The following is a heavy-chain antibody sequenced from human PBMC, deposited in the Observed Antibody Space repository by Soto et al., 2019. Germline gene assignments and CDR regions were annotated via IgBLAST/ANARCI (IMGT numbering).Heavy chain of an antibody. CDR3: ARDSHIGQLAPGY. CDR2: IYYSGST. Sequence: PSETLSLTCTVSGGSISSGGYYWSWIRQHPGKGLEWIGYIYYSGSTYYNPSLKSRVTISVDTSKNQFSLKLSSVTAADTAVYYCARDSHIGQLAPGYWGQGTLVTVSS. J-gene: IGHJ4*02. V-gene: IGHV4-31*03. D-gene: IGHD1-1*01. CDR1: GGSISSGGYY.